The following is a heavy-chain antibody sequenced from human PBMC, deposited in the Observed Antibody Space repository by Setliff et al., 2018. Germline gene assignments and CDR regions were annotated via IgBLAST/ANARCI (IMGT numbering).Heavy chain of an antibody. CDR2: INTNTGNP. J-gene: IGHJ6*03. Sequence: GASVKVSCKASGYIFTTYAIGWMRQAPGQGPEWMGWINTNTGNPSYAQGFTGRFVFSLDTSVSTAYLQISGLKGEDSAVYYCAGASRFGTVVYRGDYYMAVWGKGTTVTVSS. CDR3: AGASRFGTVVYRGDYYMAV. D-gene: IGHD3-10*01. V-gene: IGHV7-4-1*02. CDR1: GYIFTTYA.